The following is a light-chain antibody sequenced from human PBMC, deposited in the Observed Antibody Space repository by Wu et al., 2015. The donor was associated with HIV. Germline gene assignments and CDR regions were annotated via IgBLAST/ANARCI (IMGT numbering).Light chain of an antibody. V-gene: IGKV1-5*03. CDR3: QQYNSYPT. Sequence: IQMTQSPSTLSASVGDRVIITCRASRSINSWLAWYQQKPGKAPNLLIYKASSLKSGVPSRFIGSGSGTEFTLTISSLQPDDFATYYCQQYNSYPTFGQGTKVEI. CDR1: RSINSW. CDR2: KAS. J-gene: IGKJ1*01.